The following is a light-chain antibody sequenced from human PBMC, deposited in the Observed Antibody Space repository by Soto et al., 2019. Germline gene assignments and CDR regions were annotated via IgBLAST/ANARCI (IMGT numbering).Light chain of an antibody. J-gene: IGKJ2*01. CDR1: QSINTD. Sequence: DIQMTQSPSSLSASVGGRGAITCRASQSINTDLNWYQHKPGKAPKLLIYAASSLQSGVPSRFSGSGSGTDFTLTISSLQPEDFATYYCQQIYSTPQTFGQGTKLDI. CDR3: QQIYSTPQT. CDR2: AAS. V-gene: IGKV1-39*01.